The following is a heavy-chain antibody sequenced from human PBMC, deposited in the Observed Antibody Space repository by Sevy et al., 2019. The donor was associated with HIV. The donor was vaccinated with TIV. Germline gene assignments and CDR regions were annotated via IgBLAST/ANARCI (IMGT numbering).Heavy chain of an antibody. J-gene: IGHJ4*02. CDR3: HQDLHPPGPVRGTNFDY. CDR2: ISYEGSNI. V-gene: IGHV3-30*03. Sequence: GGSLRLSCAASALTFTRYAFHWVRQAPGKGPEWLGVISYEGSNIYYGPSVKGRFTISRDNSKNTLYLQMNDMRTEVMSLYCCHQDLHPPGPVRGTNFDYWGRGTLVTVSS. D-gene: IGHD1-1*01. CDR1: ALTFTRYA.